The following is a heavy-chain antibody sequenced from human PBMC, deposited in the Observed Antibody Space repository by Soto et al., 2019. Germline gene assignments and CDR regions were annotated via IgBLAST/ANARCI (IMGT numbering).Heavy chain of an antibody. Sequence: PSETLSLTCTVSGGSISSSTYYWGWMRQPPGKGLEWIASFFIGGNTYYNPSLKSRVTISVDTSKNQFSLKLSSVTAADTAVYYCASGYDILTGYPRGDYYGMDVWGQGTTVTVSS. V-gene: IGHV4-39*01. J-gene: IGHJ6*02. CDR2: FFIGGNT. D-gene: IGHD3-9*01. CDR1: GGSISSSTYY. CDR3: ASGYDILTGYPRGDYYGMDV.